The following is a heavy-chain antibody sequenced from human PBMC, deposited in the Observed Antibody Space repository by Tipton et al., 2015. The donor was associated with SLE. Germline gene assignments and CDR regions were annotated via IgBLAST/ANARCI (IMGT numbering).Heavy chain of an antibody. V-gene: IGHV4-34*01. Sequence: TLSLTCAVYGGSFSDYYWSWIRQPPGKGLEWIGEVTRRGGTNHNPSLKSRVTISIDTSKNQFSLNLSSVTAADTAVCDCARDLPYSSSRGFFDCWGQGTLVTVSS. CDR1: GGSFSDYY. J-gene: IGHJ4*02. CDR3: ARDLPYSSSRGFFDC. CDR2: VTRRGGT. D-gene: IGHD6-13*01.